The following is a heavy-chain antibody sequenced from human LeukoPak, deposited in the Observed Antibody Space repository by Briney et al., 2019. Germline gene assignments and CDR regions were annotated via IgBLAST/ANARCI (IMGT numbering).Heavy chain of an antibody. D-gene: IGHD6-13*01. CDR1: GFSLSTSGMC. V-gene: IGHV2-70*01. J-gene: IGHJ4*02. Sequence: ESGHALVKPTQTLTLTCTFSGFSLSTSGMCVSWIRQPPGKALEWLALIDWDDDKYYSTSLKTKLTISKDTSKNQVVLTMTNMDPVDTATYYCARIDRHSSSWYYFDYWGQGTLVTVSS. CDR2: IDWDDDK. CDR3: ARIDRHSSSWYYFDY.